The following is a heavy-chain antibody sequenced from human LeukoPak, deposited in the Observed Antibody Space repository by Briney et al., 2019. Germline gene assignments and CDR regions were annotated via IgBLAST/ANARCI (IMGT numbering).Heavy chain of an antibody. D-gene: IGHD3-3*01. CDR3: ARGRGFLTIFGVVRTYFDY. V-gene: IGHV1-69*13. Sequence: SVKVSCKASGYTFTGYYMHWVRQAPGQGLEWMGRIIPIFGTANYAQKFQGRVTITADESTSTAYMELSSLRSEDTAVYYCARGRGFLTIFGVVRTYFDYWGQGTLVTVSS. CDR1: GYTFTGYY. J-gene: IGHJ4*02. CDR2: IIPIFGTA.